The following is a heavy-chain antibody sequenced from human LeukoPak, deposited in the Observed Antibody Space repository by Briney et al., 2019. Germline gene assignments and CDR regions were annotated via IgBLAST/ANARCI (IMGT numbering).Heavy chain of an antibody. CDR3: ARVIPYYDFWSGYPSTTNWFDP. CDR2: IYYGGST. D-gene: IGHD3-3*01. CDR1: GGSISSSDYY. V-gene: IGHV4-39*01. Sequence: SETLSLTCTVSGGSISSSDYYWGWIRQPPGKGLEWIGSIYYGGSTYYNPSLKSRVTISVDTSMNQFSLKLSFVTTADTAVYYCARVIPYYDFWSGYPSTTNWFDPWGQGTLVTVSS. J-gene: IGHJ5*02.